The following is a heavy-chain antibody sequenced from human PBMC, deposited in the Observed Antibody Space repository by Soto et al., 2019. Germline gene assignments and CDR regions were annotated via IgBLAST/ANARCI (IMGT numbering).Heavy chain of an antibody. J-gene: IGHJ4*02. D-gene: IGHD3-22*01. CDR1: GYTFTDYH. CDR3: VRFMILDVSLDY. CDR2: ISPHSGGT. Sequence: GASVKVSCKASGYTFTDYHIHWVRQAPGQGLEWMGWISPHSGGTNYAQKFQGRVTMTWDTSISTAYLELSRLRSDDTAVYSCVRFMILDVSLDYWGLGTLVTVSS. V-gene: IGHV1-2*02.